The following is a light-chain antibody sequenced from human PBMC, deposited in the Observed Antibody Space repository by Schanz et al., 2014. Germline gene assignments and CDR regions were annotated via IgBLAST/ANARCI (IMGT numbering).Light chain of an antibody. CDR3: QHYSLSPL. CDR1: QSVSSSY. CDR2: GAS. V-gene: IGKV3-20*01. Sequence: EIVLTQSPATLSLSPGERATLSCRASQSVSSSYLAWYQQKPGQAPRLLIYGASTRATGIPARFSGSGSGTDFTLTISRLEPEDFAVYYCQHYSLSPLFGQGTKVDI. J-gene: IGKJ1*01.